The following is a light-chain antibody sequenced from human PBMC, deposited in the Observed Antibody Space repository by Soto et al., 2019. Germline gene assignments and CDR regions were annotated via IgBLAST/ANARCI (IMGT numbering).Light chain of an antibody. CDR1: SSNIGSNY. CDR2: RNN. V-gene: IGLV1-47*03. CDR3: AAWDDSLSGLYV. J-gene: IGLJ1*01. Sequence: QSVLTRPPSASGTPGQRVTISCSGSSSNIGSNYVYWYQQLPGTAPKLLIYRNNQRPSGVPDRLSGSKSGTSATLAISGLWSEDESVYYRAAWDDSLSGLYVFGSGTKVTVL.